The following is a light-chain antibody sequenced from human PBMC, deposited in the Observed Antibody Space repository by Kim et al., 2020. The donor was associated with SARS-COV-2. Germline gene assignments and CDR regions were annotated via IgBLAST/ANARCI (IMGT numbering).Light chain of an antibody. V-gene: IGLV4-69*01. CDR3: QTWGTVV. CDR2: LNSDGSH. Sequence: LDASVKLTCTLSSGDSSYAIARHQQQPEKGPRYLMKLNSDGSHSKGDGIPDRFSGSSSGAERYLTISSLQSEDEADYYCQTWGTVVFGGGTQLTVL. CDR1: SGDSSYA. J-gene: IGLJ2*01.